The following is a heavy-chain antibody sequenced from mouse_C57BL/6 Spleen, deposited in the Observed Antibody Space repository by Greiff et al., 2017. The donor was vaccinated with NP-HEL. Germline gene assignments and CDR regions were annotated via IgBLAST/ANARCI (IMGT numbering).Heavy chain of an antibody. CDR1: GYTFTSFW. CDR3: ARMVTYYFDY. V-gene: IGHV1-55*01. J-gene: IGHJ2*01. D-gene: IGHD2-3*01. CDR2: IYPGSGST. Sequence: QVQLKQPGAELVKPGASVKMSCKASGYTFTSFWITWVKQRPGQGLEWIGDIYPGSGSTNYNEKFKSKATLTVDTSSSTAYMQLSSLTSEDSAVYYCARMVTYYFDYWGQGTTLTVSS.